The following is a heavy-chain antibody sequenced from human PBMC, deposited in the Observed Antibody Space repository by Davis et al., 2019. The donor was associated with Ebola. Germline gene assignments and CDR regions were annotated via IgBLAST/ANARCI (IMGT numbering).Heavy chain of an antibody. D-gene: IGHD2-2*01. CDR3: ARDAVPAAQDY. V-gene: IGHV3-7*03. CDR2: IKQDGSEK. J-gene: IGHJ4*02. CDR1: GFTFSSYW. Sequence: PGGSLRLSCAASGFTFSSYWMIWVRQAPGKGLEWVANIKQDGSEKYYVDSVKGRFTISRDNAKNSLYLQMNSLRAEDTAIYYCARDAVPAAQDYWGQGTLVTVSS.